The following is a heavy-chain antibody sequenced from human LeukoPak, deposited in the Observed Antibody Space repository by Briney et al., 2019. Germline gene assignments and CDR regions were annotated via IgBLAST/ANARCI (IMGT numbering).Heavy chain of an antibody. CDR1: GGSFTDFF. CDR3: GIAPDY. CDR2: INHSGGT. Sequence: SETLSLTCTVDGGSFTDFFWTWSRQAPGKGLEWIGDINHSGGTTYNPSLKSRVTISVDTSKSQFSLKLTSVTAADTAVYYCGIAPDYWGQGTLVIVSS. J-gene: IGHJ4*02. V-gene: IGHV4-34*01.